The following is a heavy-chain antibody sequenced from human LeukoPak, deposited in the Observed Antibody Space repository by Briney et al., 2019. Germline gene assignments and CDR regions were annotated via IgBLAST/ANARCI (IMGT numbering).Heavy chain of an antibody. V-gene: IGHV1-69*02. D-gene: IGHD3-22*01. CDR1: GGTFSSYT. CDR3: AREPYDSSGYYSLYYYYGMDV. J-gene: IGHJ6*02. CDR2: IIPILGIA. Sequence: EASVKVSCKASGGTFSSYTISWVRQAPGQGLEWMGRIIPILGIANYAQKFQGRVTITADKSTSTAYMELSSLRSEDTAVYYCAREPYDSSGYYSLYYYYGMDVWGQGTTVTVS.